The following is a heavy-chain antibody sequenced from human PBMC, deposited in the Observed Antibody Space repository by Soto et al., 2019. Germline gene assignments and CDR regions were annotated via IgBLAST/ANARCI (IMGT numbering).Heavy chain of an antibody. CDR3: AGTMVRGALDAFDI. CDR2: IYYSGST. J-gene: IGHJ3*02. CDR1: GGSISSGGYY. D-gene: IGHD3-10*01. Sequence: QVQLQESGPGLVKPSQTLSLTCTVSGGSISSGGYYWSWIRQHPGKGLEWIGYIYYSGSTYYNPSLKSRVTISVDTSKNQFSLKLSSVTAADTAVYYCAGTMVRGALDAFDIWGQGTMVTVSS. V-gene: IGHV4-31*03.